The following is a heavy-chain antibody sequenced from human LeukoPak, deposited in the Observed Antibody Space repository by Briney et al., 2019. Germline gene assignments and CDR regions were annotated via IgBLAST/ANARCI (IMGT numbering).Heavy chain of an antibody. CDR3: AKHCSGSSFYAFDI. D-gene: IGHD3-10*02. V-gene: IGHV1-24*01. J-gene: IGHJ3*02. Sequence: ASVKVSCKVSGYTLTELSLHWVRQAPGKGLEWMGGFNPEDGKPIYAQKFQARATMTEDTSTDTAYMGRSSLRSEDTAVYYCAKHCSGSSFYAFDIWGQGTMVTVSS. CDR1: GYTLTELS. CDR2: FNPEDGKP.